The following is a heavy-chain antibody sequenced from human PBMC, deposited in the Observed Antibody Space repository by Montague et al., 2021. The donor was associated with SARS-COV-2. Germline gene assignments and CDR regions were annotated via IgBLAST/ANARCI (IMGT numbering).Heavy chain of an antibody. CDR2: IYNSGST. CDR1: GGSISRYS. D-gene: IGHD6-13*01. J-gene: IGHJ3*02. CDR3: ARVGRGSSWYEVAFDI. V-gene: IGHV4-59*01. Sequence: SETLSLTCTVSGGSISRYSWTWIRQPPGKGLEWIGYIYNSGSTNYNPSLTSRVTISVDTSKNQSSLKLSSVAAADTAVYYCARVGRGSSWYEVAFDIWGQGTMGTGSS.